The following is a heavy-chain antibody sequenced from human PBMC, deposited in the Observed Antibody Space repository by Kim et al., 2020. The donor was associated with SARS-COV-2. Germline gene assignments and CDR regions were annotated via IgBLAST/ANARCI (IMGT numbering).Heavy chain of an antibody. J-gene: IGHJ6*02. CDR2: ISGSGGST. D-gene: IGHD3-10*01. V-gene: IGHV3-23*01. CDR3: AKDRLGFGEVRYGMDV. CDR1: GFTFSSYA. Sequence: GGSLRLSCAASGFTFSSYAMSWVRQAPGKGLERVSAISGSGGSTYYADSVKGRFTISRDNSKNTLYLQMNSLRAEDTAVYYCAKDRLGFGEVRYGMDVWGQGTTVTVSS.